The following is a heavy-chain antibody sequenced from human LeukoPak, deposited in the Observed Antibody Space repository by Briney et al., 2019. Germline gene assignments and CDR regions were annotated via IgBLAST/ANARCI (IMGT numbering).Heavy chain of an antibody. Sequence: PGGSLRLSCAASGFTFSSHWMHWVRQAPGKGLEWVSYISSGSSTIYYADSVKGRFTISRDNAKNSLYLQMNSLRAEDTAVYYCATDGYSYGYAVDYWGQGTLVTVSS. CDR2: ISSGSSTI. V-gene: IGHV3-48*01. J-gene: IGHJ4*02. D-gene: IGHD5-18*01. CDR1: GFTFSSHW. CDR3: ATDGYSYGYAVDY.